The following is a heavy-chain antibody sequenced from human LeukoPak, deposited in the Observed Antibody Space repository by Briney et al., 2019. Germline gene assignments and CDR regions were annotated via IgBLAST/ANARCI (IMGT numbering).Heavy chain of an antibody. D-gene: IGHD3-9*01. J-gene: IGHJ4*02. Sequence: GGSLRLSCAASGFTFSNTWMAWVRQAPGKGLEWVANINQDGSTKQYADSVRGRFTISRDNAKNSLHLQMNSQRAEDTALYHCARDMTGSLDYWGQGTLVTVSS. V-gene: IGHV3-7*01. CDR1: GFTFSNTW. CDR2: INQDGSTK. CDR3: ARDMTGSLDY.